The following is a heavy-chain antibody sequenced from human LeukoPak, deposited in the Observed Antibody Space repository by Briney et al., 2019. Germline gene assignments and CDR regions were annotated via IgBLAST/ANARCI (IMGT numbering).Heavy chain of an antibody. CDR3: ARGRYYDFWSAPLEYYYYYGMDV. CDR1: GGSISSSSYY. D-gene: IGHD3-3*01. V-gene: IGHV4-39*07. Sequence: SETLSLTCTASGGSISSSSYYWGWIRQPPGKGLEWIGSIYYSGTTYYNPSLKSRVTISVDTSKNQFSLKLSSVTAADTAVYYCARGRYYDFWSAPLEYYYYYGMDVWGQGTTVTVSS. CDR2: IYYSGTT. J-gene: IGHJ6*02.